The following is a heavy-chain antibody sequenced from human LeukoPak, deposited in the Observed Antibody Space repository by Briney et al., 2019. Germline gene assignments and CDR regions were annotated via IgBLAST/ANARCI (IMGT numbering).Heavy chain of an antibody. J-gene: IGHJ3*02. CDR2: INSDGSST. Sequence: GGSLRLSCAASGFTFSSYWMHWVRQAPGKGLVWVSRINSDGSSTSYADSVKSRFTISRGNAKNTLYLQMNSLRAEDTAVYYCASRLRVGATPAFDIWGQGTMVTVSS. CDR1: GFTFSSYW. CDR3: ASRLRVGATPAFDI. D-gene: IGHD1-26*01. V-gene: IGHV3-74*01.